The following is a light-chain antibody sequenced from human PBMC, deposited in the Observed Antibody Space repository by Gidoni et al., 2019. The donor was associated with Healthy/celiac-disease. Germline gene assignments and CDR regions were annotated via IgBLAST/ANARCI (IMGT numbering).Light chain of an antibody. Sequence: SSYLTQHPAVSVALGQTVRITCQGDSLRSYYASWYQQKPGQAPVLVIYGKNNRPSGIPDRFSGSSSGNTASLTITGAQAEDEADYYCNSRDSSGNRVFGGGTKLTVL. CDR2: GKN. CDR1: SLRSYY. J-gene: IGLJ2*01. V-gene: IGLV3-19*01. CDR3: NSRDSSGNRV.